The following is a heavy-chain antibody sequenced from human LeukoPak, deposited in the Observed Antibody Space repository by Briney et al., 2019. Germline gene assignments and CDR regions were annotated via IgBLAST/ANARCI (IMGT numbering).Heavy chain of an antibody. V-gene: IGHV5-51*01. CDR2: IYPGDSDT. CDR3: ARTCDSSGSDAFDI. CDR1: GYNFTIYW. D-gene: IGHD3-22*01. J-gene: IGHJ3*02. Sequence: GESLKISCKGSGYNFTIYWIGWVRQMPGKGLEWMGIIYPGDSDTRYSPSFQGLVTISADKSISTAYLQWSSLKASDTAMYYCARTCDSSGSDAFDIWGQGTMVTVSS.